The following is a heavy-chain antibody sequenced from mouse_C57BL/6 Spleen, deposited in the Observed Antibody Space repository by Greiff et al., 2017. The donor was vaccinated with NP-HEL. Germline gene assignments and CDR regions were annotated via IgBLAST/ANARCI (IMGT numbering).Heavy chain of an antibody. CDR2: INPSSGYT. V-gene: IGHV1-4*01. CDR1: GYTFTSYT. D-gene: IGHD1-1*01. J-gene: IGHJ2*01. CDR3: ARREGLTTVVALYFDY. Sequence: VKLQESGAELARPGASVKMSCKASGYTFTSYTMHWVKQRPGQGLEWIGYINPSSGYTKYNQKFKDKATLTADKSSSTAYMQLSSLTSEDSAVYYCARREGLTTVVALYFDYWGQGTTLTVSS.